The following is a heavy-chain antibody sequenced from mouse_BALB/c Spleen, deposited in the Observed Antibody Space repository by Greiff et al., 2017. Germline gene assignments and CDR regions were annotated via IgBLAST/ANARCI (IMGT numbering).Heavy chain of an antibody. V-gene: IGHV7-3*02. CDR1: GFTFTDYY. J-gene: IGHJ4*01. CDR3: ARDWDPYAMDY. D-gene: IGHD4-1*01. Sequence: EVNVVESGGGLVQPGGSLRLSCATSGFTFTDYYMSWVRQPPGKALEWLGFIRNKANGYTTEYSASVKGRFTISRDNSQSILYLQMNTLRAEDSATYYCARDWDPYAMDYWGQGTSVTVSS. CDR2: IRNKANGYTT.